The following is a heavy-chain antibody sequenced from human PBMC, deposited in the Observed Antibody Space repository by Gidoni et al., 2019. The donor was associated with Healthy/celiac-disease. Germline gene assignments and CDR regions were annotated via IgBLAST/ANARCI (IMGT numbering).Heavy chain of an antibody. CDR3: ATTWSLRYCSSTSCYFDY. J-gene: IGHJ4*02. D-gene: IGHD2-2*01. CDR2: ISSSGSTI. CDR1: GFTFSSYE. V-gene: IGHV3-48*03. Sequence: EVQLVESGGGLVQPGGSLRLACAASGFTFSSYEMNWVRQAPGKGLGWVSYISSSGSTIYYADSVKGRFTISRDNAKNSLYLQMNSLRAEDTAVYYCATTWSLRYCSSTSCYFDYWGQGTLVTVSS.